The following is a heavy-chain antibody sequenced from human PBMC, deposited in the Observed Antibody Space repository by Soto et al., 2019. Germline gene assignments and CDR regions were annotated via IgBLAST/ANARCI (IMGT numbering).Heavy chain of an antibody. J-gene: IGHJ4*02. D-gene: IGHD6-25*01. CDR3: ASAQKVSGLSQTRPDF. V-gene: IGHV4-34*01. CDR1: SGSFSGYY. CDR2: ISQSGNT. Sequence: QVQLHQWGAGLLKPSETLSLACSIYSGSFSGYYWSWIRQPPGKGLEWIGEISQSGNTNYSPSLKSRVSITIDTSTKQFSLNLASVSAADTAVYYCASAQKVSGLSQTRPDFWGQGTLVTVSS.